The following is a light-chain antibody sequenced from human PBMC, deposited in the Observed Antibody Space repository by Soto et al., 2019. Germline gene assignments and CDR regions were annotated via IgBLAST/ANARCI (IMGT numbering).Light chain of an antibody. CDR3: QQRSNWPPTIT. Sequence: TVLTQSPGTLSLSPGERATLSCRASQSVSSYLAWYQQKPGQAPRLLIYDASNRATGIPARFSGSGSGTDFTLTISRLEPEDFAVYYCQQRSNWPPTITFGQGTRLEIK. V-gene: IGKV3-11*01. CDR1: QSVSSY. CDR2: DAS. J-gene: IGKJ5*01.